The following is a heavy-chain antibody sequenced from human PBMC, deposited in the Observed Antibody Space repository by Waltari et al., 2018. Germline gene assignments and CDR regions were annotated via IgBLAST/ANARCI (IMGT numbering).Heavy chain of an antibody. CDR2: IYYSGSI. J-gene: IGHJ5*02. V-gene: IGHV4-59*08. D-gene: IGHD4-4*01. CDR3: ARFIRLQLDWFDP. Sequence: QVQLQESGPGLVKPSEILSLTCTVSGGSISGYYWSWIRQPPGKGLEWIGYIYYSGSIKYNPALKSRVTISLDTPKNQFSLKLSSVTAADTAVYYCARFIRLQLDWFDPWGQGALVTVSS. CDR1: GGSISGYY.